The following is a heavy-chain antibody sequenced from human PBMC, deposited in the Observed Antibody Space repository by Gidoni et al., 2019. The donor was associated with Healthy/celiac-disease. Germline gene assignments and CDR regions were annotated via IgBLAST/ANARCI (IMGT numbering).Heavy chain of an antibody. J-gene: IGHJ4*02. D-gene: IGHD5-18*01. V-gene: IGHV3-30*18. Sequence: QVQLVESGGGVVQPGRSLRLSCAASGCTFSSYGMHWVRRAPGKGLEWVAVISYDGSNKYYADSVKGRFTISRDNSKNTLYLQMNSLRAEDTAVYYCAKDRLDDTEYYFDYWGQGTLVTVSS. CDR3: AKDRLDDTEYYFDY. CDR2: ISYDGSNK. CDR1: GCTFSSYG.